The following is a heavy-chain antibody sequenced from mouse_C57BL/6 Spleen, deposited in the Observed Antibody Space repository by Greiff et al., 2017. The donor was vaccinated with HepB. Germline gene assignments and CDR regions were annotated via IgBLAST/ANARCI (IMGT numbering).Heavy chain of an antibody. V-gene: IGHV1-50*01. D-gene: IGHD2-1*01. CDR3: ARKGYGNDY. J-gene: IGHJ2*01. Sequence: QVQLQQPGAELVKPGASVKLSCKASGYTFTSYWMQWVKQRPGQGLEWIGEIDPSDSYTNYNQKFKGKATLTVDTSSSTAYMQLSSLTSEDSAVYYCARKGYGNDYWGQGTTLTVSS. CDR1: GYTFTSYW. CDR2: IDPSDSYT.